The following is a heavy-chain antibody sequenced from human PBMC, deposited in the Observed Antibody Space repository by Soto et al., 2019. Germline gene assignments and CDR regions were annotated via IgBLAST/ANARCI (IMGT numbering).Heavy chain of an antibody. Sequence: QVQLVQSGAEVKKPGSSVKVSCKASGGTFSSYTISWVRQAPGQGLEWMGRIIPILGIANYAQKFQGRVTITADKSTSTAYMELSSLRSEDTAVYYCAMGVATMRGCCDYWGQGTLVTFSS. V-gene: IGHV1-69*02. D-gene: IGHD5-12*01. CDR2: IIPILGIA. J-gene: IGHJ4*02. CDR3: AMGVATMRGCCDY. CDR1: GGTFSSYT.